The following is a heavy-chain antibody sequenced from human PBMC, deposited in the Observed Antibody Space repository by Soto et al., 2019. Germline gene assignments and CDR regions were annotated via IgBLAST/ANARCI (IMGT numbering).Heavy chain of an antibody. D-gene: IGHD1-1*01. CDR3: ALWGFRDGNNSKYNYSGMDV. J-gene: IGHJ6*02. CDR2: IIPIFGTA. V-gene: IGHV1-69*01. Sequence: VQLVQSGAEVKKPGSSVKLSCKASGGTFNRYTISWVRQAPGQGLEWMGGIIPIFGTANYAQKFQGRVAIIADESTSAAYMELRSLRPEDTAVYYCALWGFRDGNNSKYNYSGMDVWGQGTTVTVFS. CDR1: GGTFNRYT.